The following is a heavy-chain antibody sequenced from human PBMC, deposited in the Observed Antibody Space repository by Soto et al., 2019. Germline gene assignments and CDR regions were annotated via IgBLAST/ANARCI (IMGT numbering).Heavy chain of an antibody. J-gene: IGHJ6*02. CDR1: GFTFSSYA. CDR3: AKLGATLLDAMDV. V-gene: IGHV3-23*01. CDR2: ITSSGGST. Sequence: PGGSLRLSCAASGFTFSSYAMSWVRQVPGNGLKWVSSITSSGGSTYYADSVKGRFTISRDNSKNTLHLQMGSLRAEDTAVYYCAKLGATLLDAMDVWGQGTTVTVSS. D-gene: IGHD3-3*01.